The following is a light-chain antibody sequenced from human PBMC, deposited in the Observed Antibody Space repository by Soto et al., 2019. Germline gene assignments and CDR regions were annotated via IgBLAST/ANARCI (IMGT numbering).Light chain of an antibody. CDR1: QSVSSLY. V-gene: IGKV3-20*01. CDR2: GAS. Sequence: ESVVAQSPGPLSLSPGERATLSCRASQSVSSLYLAWFQQKPGQAPRLLIYGASTRATGVPDRFSGSGSGTDFTLTISRLEPEDFAVYYCQQYSSSPFTFGRGTKVDIK. J-gene: IGKJ4*01. CDR3: QQYSSSPFT.